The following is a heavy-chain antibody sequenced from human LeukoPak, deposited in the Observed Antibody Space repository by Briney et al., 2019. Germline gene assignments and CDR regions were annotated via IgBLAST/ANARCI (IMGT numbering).Heavy chain of an antibody. J-gene: IGHJ3*02. D-gene: IGHD6-13*01. V-gene: IGHV6-1*01. CDR1: GDSVSSNSAA. Sequence: SQTLSLTCAISGDSVSSNSAAWNWIRQSPSRGLEWLGRTYYRSKWYNDYALSVKSRITINPDTSKNQFSLQLNSVTPEDTAVYYCAKYSSNLSNDAFDIWGQGTMVTVSS. CDR3: AKYSSNLSNDAFDI. CDR2: TYYRSKWYN.